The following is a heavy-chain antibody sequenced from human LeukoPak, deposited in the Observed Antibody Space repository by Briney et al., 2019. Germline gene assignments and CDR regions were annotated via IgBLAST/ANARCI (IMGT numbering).Heavy chain of an antibody. Sequence: PSETLSLTCGVSGGSISTTNWWTCVRQPPRKGLEWIGEVHLDGRTNYNPSLESRVTMSVDLSENHMSLKLTSVTAADTAVYYCAREGGYFRPLDYMGQGTLVTVSS. CDR2: VHLDGRT. J-gene: IGHJ4*02. CDR1: GGSISTTNW. CDR3: AREGGYFRPLDY. D-gene: IGHD3-22*01. V-gene: IGHV4-4*02.